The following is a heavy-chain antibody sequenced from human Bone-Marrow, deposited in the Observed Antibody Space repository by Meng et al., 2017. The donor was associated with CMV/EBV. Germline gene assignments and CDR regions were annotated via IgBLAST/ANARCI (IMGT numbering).Heavy chain of an antibody. CDR2: ISTSKGDT. V-gene: IGHV1-18*04. CDR3: AISWDIVVVPAVLPSGGMDV. Sequence: ASVKVSCKASGYTFTTYSITWVRQAPGQGLKWMGWISTSKGDTESAQKVRDRITFTTDVSTTSAYMELRSLTSEDTAVYYCAISWDIVVVPAVLPSGGMDVGGKGTTVTVSS. D-gene: IGHD2-2*01. CDR1: GYTFTTYS. J-gene: IGHJ6*04.